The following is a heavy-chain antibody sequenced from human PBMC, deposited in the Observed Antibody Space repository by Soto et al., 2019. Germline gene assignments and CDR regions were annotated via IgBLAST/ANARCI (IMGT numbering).Heavy chain of an antibody. Sequence: QVQLQESGPGLVKPSETLSLTCTVSGDSVTSGNYYWSWIRQPPGKGLEWIGHIYYSGSTNYSPSLKSRVSTSLDTPNDPFSRQVTSVTAAYTSVYYCAMIPVATYMIYWFDPWGQGTMVTVSS. V-gene: IGHV4-61*01. J-gene: IGHJ5*01. CDR2: IYYSGST. D-gene: IGHD3-16*01. CDR3: AMIPVATYMIYWFDP. CDR1: GDSVTSGNYY.